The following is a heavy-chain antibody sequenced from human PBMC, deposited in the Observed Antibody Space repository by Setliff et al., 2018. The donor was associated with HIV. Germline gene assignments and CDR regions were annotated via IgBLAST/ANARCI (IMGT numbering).Heavy chain of an antibody. CDR3: ARDKNLWASETTNDVGYSMDV. Sequence: SETLSLTCTVSGGSISSSTYYWGWIRQPPGKGLEWIGHISYSGTTNYNPSLKSRFTISGDTFKNQFSLKLNSLRPEDTALYFCARDKNLWASETTNDVGYSMDVWGKGTTVTVSS. CDR1: GGSISSSTYY. J-gene: IGHJ6*03. CDR2: ISYSGTT. D-gene: IGHD1-7*01. V-gene: IGHV4-39*07.